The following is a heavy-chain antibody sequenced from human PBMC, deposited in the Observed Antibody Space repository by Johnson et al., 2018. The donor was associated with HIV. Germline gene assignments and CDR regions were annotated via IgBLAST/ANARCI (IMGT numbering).Heavy chain of an antibody. CDR3: ARDPGSSRAFDI. CDR2: ISSSGSTI. V-gene: IGHV3-11*01. D-gene: IGHD7-27*01. CDR1: GFSFSDYY. Sequence: QVQLVESGGGVVQPGRSLRLSCAASGFSFSDYYMNWIRQAPGKGLEWVSYISSSGSTIFYADSVKGRFTISRDNAKNSLYLQMDSLRAEDTAVYYCARDPGSSRAFDIWGQGKMVTVST. J-gene: IGHJ3*02.